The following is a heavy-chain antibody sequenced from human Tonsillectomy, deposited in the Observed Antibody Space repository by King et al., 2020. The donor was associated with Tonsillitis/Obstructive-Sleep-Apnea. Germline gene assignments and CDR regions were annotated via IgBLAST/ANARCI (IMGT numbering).Heavy chain of an antibody. D-gene: IGHD3-22*01. V-gene: IGHV3-33*01. J-gene: IGHJ4*02. Sequence: VQLVESGGGVVQPGRSLRLSCAASGFTFSSYGMHWVRQAPGKGLEWVAVIWYDGSNKYYADSVKGRFTISRDNSKNTLYLQMNSLRAEDTAVYYCARDMYYADSNGYPFDYWGQGTPVTVSS. CDR3: ARDMYYADSNGYPFDY. CDR1: GFTFSSYG. CDR2: IWYDGSNK.